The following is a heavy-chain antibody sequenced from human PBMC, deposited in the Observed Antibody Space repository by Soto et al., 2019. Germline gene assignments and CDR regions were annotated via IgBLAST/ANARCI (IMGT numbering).Heavy chain of an antibody. CDR3: ARGGGVGVAGSAAFDM. D-gene: IGHD3-3*01. J-gene: IGHJ3*02. V-gene: IGHV1-2*02. Sequence: QLHLVQSGAVVKKPGASVTVSCSASGYPVTAYYMHWVRQAPGRGLEWMGGINPATGAAKYTQTFQGRGTMTRDTSTSTVLMELGGLTSEDTAVFYCARGGGVGVAGSAAFDMWGQGTVVTVSS. CDR2: INPATGAA. CDR1: GYPVTAYY.